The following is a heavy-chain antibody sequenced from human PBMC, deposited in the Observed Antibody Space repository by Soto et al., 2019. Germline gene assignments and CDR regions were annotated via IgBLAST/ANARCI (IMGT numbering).Heavy chain of an antibody. CDR1: GYTFTSYD. CDR2: MNPNSGNT. CDR3: AGGGGGYCSGGSCYSENWFDP. J-gene: IGHJ5*02. Sequence: QVQLVQSGAEVKKPGASVKVSCKASGYTFTSYDINWVRQATGQGLEWMGWMNPNSGNTGYAQKFQGRVTMTRDTAIGTAYMGRGSLRSGGTAVDYCAGGGGGYCSGGSCYSENWFDPWGQGTLVTVSS. D-gene: IGHD2-15*01. V-gene: IGHV1-8*01.